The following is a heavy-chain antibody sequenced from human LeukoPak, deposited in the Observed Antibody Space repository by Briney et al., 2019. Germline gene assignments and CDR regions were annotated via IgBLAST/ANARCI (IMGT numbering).Heavy chain of an antibody. CDR3: AKDLYGDYIYYFDY. Sequence: GGSLRLSCAASGFTFDDYAMHWVRQAPGKGLEWVSGISRNSGSIGYADSVKGRFTISRDNAKNSLYLQMNSLRAEDTALYYCAKDLYGDYIYYFDYWGQGTLVTVSS. CDR1: GFTFDDYA. CDR2: ISRNSGSI. J-gene: IGHJ4*02. D-gene: IGHD4-17*01. V-gene: IGHV3-9*01.